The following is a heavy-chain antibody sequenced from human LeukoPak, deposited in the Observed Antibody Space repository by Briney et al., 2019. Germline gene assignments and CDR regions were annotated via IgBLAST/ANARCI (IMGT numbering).Heavy chain of an antibody. V-gene: IGHV4-59*01. CDR3: ARDGCSRTSCYHWFDP. Sequence: SETLSLTCTVAGGSISSYYWSWIRQPPGKGLEWIGYIYYSGSTNYNPSLKSRVTISVDTSKNQFSLKLSSVTAADTAVYYCARDGCSRTSCYHWFDPWGQRTLVTVSS. CDR1: GGSISSYY. J-gene: IGHJ5*02. D-gene: IGHD2-2*01. CDR2: IYYSGST.